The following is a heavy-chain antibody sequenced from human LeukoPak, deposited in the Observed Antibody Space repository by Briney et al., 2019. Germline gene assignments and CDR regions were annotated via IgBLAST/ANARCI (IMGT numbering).Heavy chain of an antibody. CDR3: ARYRVAGTENFDY. CDR1: GYTFTGYY. Sequence: ASVKVSCKASGYTFTGYYMHWVRQAPGQGLEWMGWINPNSGGTNYAQKFQGRVTMTRDTSISTAYMELSRLRSDDTAVYYCARYRVAGTENFDYWGQGTLVTVSS. J-gene: IGHJ4*02. CDR2: INPNSGGT. D-gene: IGHD6-19*01. V-gene: IGHV1-2*02.